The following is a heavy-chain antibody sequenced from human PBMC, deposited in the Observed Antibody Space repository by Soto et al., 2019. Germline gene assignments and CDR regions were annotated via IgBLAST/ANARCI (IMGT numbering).Heavy chain of an antibody. CDR1: GFTFDGFA. D-gene: IGHD1-7*01. V-gene: IGHV3-9*01. Sequence: EVQLVESGGGLVQPGRSLRLSCGASGFTFDGFAMHWVRQAPGKGLEWVSGISWNSGSVAYADSVKGRFTISRDNAKXXLDLQMNSLTPEDTALYYCAKDFSDIWDYRRDFDYWGQGTLVTVSS. CDR2: ISWNSGSV. CDR3: AKDFSDIWDYRRDFDY. J-gene: IGHJ4*02.